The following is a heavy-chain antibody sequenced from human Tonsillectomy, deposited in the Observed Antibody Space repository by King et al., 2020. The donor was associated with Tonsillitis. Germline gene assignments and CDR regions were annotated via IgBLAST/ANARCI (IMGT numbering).Heavy chain of an antibody. CDR1: GYTFTSYG. CDR2: ISGYNGNT. J-gene: IGHJ4*02. CDR3: ARTQYSGRPTDGY. D-gene: IGHD1-26*01. V-gene: IGHV1-18*01. Sequence: QLVQSGAEVKKPGASVKVSCKAAGYTFTSYGISWVRQAPGQGLEWMGWISGYNGNTKSTQKGQGRDTMTTDTTTRTAYMELRSLRSDDTAVYYCARTQYSGRPTDGYWGQGTLVTVSS.